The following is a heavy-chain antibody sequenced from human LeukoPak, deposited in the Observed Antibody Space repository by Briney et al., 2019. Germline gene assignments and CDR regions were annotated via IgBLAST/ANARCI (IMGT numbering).Heavy chain of an antibody. V-gene: IGHV3-48*02. CDR1: GFTFSSYS. D-gene: IGHD5-12*01. CDR3: ARLSYDYGTHFDY. CDR2: ISSSSSTI. Sequence: GRSLRLSCAASGFTFSSYSMNWVRQAPGKGLEWVSYISSSSSTIYYADSVKGRFTISRDNAKNSLYLQMNSLRDEDTAVYYCARLSYDYGTHFDYWGQGTLVTVSS. J-gene: IGHJ4*02.